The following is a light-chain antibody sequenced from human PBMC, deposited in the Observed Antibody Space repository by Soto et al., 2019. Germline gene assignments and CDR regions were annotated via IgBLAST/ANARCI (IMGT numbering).Light chain of an antibody. CDR1: QNINNY. CDR2: TTS. V-gene: IGKV1-39*01. J-gene: IGKJ4*01. Sequence: DIQMTQSPTSLSASVGDRVTITCRASQNINNYLNWYQHKPGKAPKVLIYTTSTLQVGVPSRFSGSGSGTDFTLTINGLQPEDSATYYCQQSYSDVRFGGGTRVE. CDR3: QQSYSDVR.